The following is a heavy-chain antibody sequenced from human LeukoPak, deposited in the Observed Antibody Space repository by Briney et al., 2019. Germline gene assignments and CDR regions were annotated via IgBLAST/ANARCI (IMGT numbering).Heavy chain of an antibody. V-gene: IGHV1-46*03. CDR1: GYTFTSYY. CDR2: INPSGGST. Sequence: GASVKVSCKASGYTFTSYYMHWVRQAPGQGLEWMGIINPSGGSTSYAQKFQGRVTMTRDTSTSTVYMELSSLGSEDTAVYYCARALYGDHFDYWGQGTLVTVSS. CDR3: ARALYGDHFDY. J-gene: IGHJ4*02. D-gene: IGHD4-17*01.